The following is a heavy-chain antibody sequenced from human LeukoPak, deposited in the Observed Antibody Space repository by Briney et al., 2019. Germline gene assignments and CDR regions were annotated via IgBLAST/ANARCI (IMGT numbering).Heavy chain of an antibody. CDR1: GFTFNNYV. CDR2: IDYSGGAT. D-gene: IGHD3-10*01. J-gene: IGHJ4*02. V-gene: IGHV3-23*01. Sequence: GGSLRLSCAAPGFTFNNYVMSWVRQAPGKGLEWVSGIDYSGGATNYADSVQGRFTVSRDNSKNTLYLQMNNLRAEDTAVYYCATTRVCGGVLLRPSCLYFEDWGQGALVTVSS. CDR3: ATTRVCGGVLLRPSCLYFED.